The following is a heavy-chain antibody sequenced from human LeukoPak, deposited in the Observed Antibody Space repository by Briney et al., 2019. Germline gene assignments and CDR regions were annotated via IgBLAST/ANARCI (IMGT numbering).Heavy chain of an antibody. CDR1: GYTFTGYY. CDR2: INPNSGGT. V-gene: IGHV1-2*02. CDR3: ASDKGRGYSGSYDYYFDY. Sequence: GASVKVSCKASGYTFTGYYMHWVRQAPGQGLEWMGWINPNSGGTNYAQKFQGRVTMTRDTSISTAYMELSRLRSDDTAVYYCASDKGRGYSGSYDYYFDYWGQGTLVTASS. D-gene: IGHD1-26*01. J-gene: IGHJ4*02.